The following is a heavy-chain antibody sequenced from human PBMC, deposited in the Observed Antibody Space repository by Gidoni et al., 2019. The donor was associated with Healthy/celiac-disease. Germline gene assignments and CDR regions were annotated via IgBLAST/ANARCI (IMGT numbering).Heavy chain of an antibody. CDR1: AFTFSSYA. CDR2: ISGSGGST. Sequence: EVQLLESGGGLVQPGGSLRLSCAASAFTFSSYAMSWVRQAPGKGLGWVSGISGSGGSTYYADSVKGRFTISRDNSKNTLYLQMNSLRAEDTAVYYCAKDRSQVVTTNYWGQGTLVTVSS. J-gene: IGHJ4*02. V-gene: IGHV3-23*01. D-gene: IGHD2-21*02. CDR3: AKDRSQVVTTNY.